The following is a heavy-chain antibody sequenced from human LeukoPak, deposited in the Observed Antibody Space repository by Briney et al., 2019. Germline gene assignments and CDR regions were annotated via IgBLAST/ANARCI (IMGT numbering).Heavy chain of an antibody. J-gene: IGHJ4*02. CDR2: ISGDGGST. D-gene: IGHD4-17*01. CDR3: AKALYGDDLPLGY. V-gene: IGHV3-43*02. Sequence: SGGSLRLSCAASGFTFDDYAMHWVRQAPGKGLEWVSLISGDGGSTYYADSVKGRFTISRDDSKIYLYLQMNSLRTEDTAWYYCAKALYGDDLPLGYWGQGTLVTVSS. CDR1: GFTFDDYA.